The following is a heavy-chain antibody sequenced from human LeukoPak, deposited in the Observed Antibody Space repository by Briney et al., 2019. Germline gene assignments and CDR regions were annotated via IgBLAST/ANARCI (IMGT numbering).Heavy chain of an antibody. CDR1: GGSISNYY. D-gene: IGHD5-24*01. CDR2: IHYSGRT. J-gene: IGHJ4*02. Sequence: SETLSLTCTVSGGSISNYYWSWIRQPPGKGLEWIGYIHYSGRTKYAPSLASRVTISVDTSKNQFSLKVSSVTAPDTAIYYCARHQDGYGDYFDFWGQGILVTVSS. CDR3: ARHQDGYGDYFDF. V-gene: IGHV4-59*08.